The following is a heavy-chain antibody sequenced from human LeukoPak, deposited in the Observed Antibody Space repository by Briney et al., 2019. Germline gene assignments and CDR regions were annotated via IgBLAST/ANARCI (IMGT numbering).Heavy chain of an antibody. CDR2: INHSGST. J-gene: IGHJ4*02. V-gene: IGHV4-34*01. CDR3: ARGGRNDY. Sequence: SETLSLTCTVSGGSISSYYWSWTRQPPGKGLEWIGEINHSGSTNYNPSLKSRVTISVDTSKNQFSLKLSSVTAADTAVYYCARGGRNDYWGQGTLVTVSS. CDR1: GGSISSYY.